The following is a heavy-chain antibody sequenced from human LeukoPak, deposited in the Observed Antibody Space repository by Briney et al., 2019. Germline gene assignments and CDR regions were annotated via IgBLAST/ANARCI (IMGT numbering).Heavy chain of an antibody. J-gene: IGHJ4*02. CDR3: ARCAALRYYYGSGSYYHFDY. V-gene: IGHV4-61*01. D-gene: IGHD3-10*01. CDR1: GGSVSSGSYY. Sequence: KPSETLSLTCTVSGGSVSSGSYYWSWIRQPPGKGLEWIGYIYYSGSTNYNPSLKSRVTMSVDTSKNQFSLKLSSVTAADTAVYYCARCAALRYYYGSGSYYHFDYWGQGTLVTVSS. CDR2: IYYSGST.